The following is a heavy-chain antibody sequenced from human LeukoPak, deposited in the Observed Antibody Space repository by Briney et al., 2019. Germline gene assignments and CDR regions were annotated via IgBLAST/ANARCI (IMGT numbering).Heavy chain of an antibody. J-gene: IGHJ4*02. CDR2: ISDRGTYI. Sequence: GGSLRLSCTASGFTFSTYSMNWVRQAPGKGPEWVASISDRGTYIYYADSVKGRFTTSRDNAKNSLYLQMNSLRAEDTAVYYCANHLACGSTSCPPFDSWGQGTLVTVSS. D-gene: IGHD2-2*01. CDR3: ANHLACGSTSCPPFDS. CDR1: GFTFSTYS. V-gene: IGHV3-21*01.